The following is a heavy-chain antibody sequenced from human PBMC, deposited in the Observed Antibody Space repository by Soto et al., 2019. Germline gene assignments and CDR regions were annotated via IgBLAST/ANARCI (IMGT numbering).Heavy chain of an antibody. D-gene: IGHD1-26*01. CDR2: INPNSGGT. CDR3: ARDNIVGATVGWFDP. J-gene: IGHJ5*02. V-gene: IGHV1-2*04. Sequence: QVQLVQSGAEVKKPGASVKVSCKASGYTFTGYYMHWVRQAPGQGLEWMGWINPNSGGTNYAQKFQGWVTMTRDTSISTAYMELSRLRSDVTAVYYCARDNIVGATVGWFDPWGQGTLVTVSS. CDR1: GYTFTGYY.